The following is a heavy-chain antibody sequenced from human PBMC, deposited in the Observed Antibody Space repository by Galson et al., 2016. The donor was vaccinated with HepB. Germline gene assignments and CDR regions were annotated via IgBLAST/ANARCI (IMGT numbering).Heavy chain of an antibody. CDR2: INSDGTIS. J-gene: IGHJ5*02. V-gene: IGHV3-74*01. D-gene: IGHD4-23*01. Sequence: LRLSCAASGFAFSSHWMHWVRQDLGKGLVWVSRINSDGTISSYADSVKGRFTISRDNAKNTLYLQMNSLRAEDTAVYFCVRDHSVVPTTAYNWFDPWGRGTLVAVSS. CDR3: VRDHSVVPTTAYNWFDP. CDR1: GFAFSSHW.